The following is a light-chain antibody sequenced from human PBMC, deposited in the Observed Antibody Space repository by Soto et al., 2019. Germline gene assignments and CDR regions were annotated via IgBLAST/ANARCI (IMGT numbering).Light chain of an antibody. Sequence: IQMTQAPSSFSTTVRDTGTITCRASQSIGSWLAWYQQKPGKAPKLLIYDASSFESGVPSRFSGSGFGTEFTLPISSLQPDDFATYYCQQYGTFGQGTKVDIK. J-gene: IGKJ1*01. CDR3: QQYGT. CDR2: DAS. V-gene: IGKV1-5*01. CDR1: QSIGSW.